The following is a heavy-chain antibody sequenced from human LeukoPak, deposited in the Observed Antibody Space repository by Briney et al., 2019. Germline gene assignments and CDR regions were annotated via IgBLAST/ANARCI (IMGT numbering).Heavy chain of an antibody. Sequence: ASVNVSFKVSGYTLTELSMHWVRQAPGKGREWMGGFDPEDGETIYAQKFQGRVTMTEDTSTDTAYMELSSLRSEDTAVYYCATAMRYFDWLPTYWGQGTLVTVSS. V-gene: IGHV1-24*01. D-gene: IGHD3-9*01. J-gene: IGHJ4*02. CDR1: GYTLTELS. CDR3: ATAMRYFDWLPTY. CDR2: FDPEDGET.